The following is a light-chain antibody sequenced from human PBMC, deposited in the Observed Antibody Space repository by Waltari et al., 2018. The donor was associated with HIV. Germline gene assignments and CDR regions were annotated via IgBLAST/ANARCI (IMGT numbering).Light chain of an antibody. J-gene: IGLJ2*01. CDR2: KNK. CDR1: SSNLGAGYD. V-gene: IGLV1-40*03. CDR3: QSYDTSLSAWV. Sequence: QSVLTQPPSISGAPGQRITVSCSGTSSNLGAGYDVHWYQQLPGTAPKLLLYKNKMRPSGVPDRFPASKSDASASLAITGLQAADEGDYFCQSYDTSLSAWVFGGGTRLTVL.